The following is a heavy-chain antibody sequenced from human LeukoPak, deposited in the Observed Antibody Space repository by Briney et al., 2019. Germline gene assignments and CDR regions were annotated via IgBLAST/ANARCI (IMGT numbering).Heavy chain of an antibody. CDR1: GFTFSSYN. CDR3: ARVLEADCRGGSCYSGLDY. D-gene: IGHD2-15*01. V-gene: IGHV3-21*01. CDR2: ISRTGSYI. Sequence: GGSLRLSCAASGFTFSSYNMNWVRQAPGRGLEWVSSISRTGSYIYYADSVKGRFTISKDNAQNSLYLQMNSLRVEDTAVYYCARVLEADCRGGSCYSGLDYWGQGTLVTVSS. J-gene: IGHJ4*02.